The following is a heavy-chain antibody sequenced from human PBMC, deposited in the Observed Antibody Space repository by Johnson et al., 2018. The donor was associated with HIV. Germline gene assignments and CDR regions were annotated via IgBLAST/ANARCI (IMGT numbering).Heavy chain of an antibody. Sequence: QVQLVESGGGVVQPGRSLRLSCAASGFTFSSMHWDRQAPGKGLEWVAVISHDGSHKYYADSVKGRFGLSRDISKNTLYLQMNSLRAEDTAVYYCSKDLSSSLGPGAFDIGGQGTMVSVSS. J-gene: IGHJ3*02. CDR3: SKDLSSSLGPGAFDI. D-gene: IGHD6-13*01. CDR2: ISHDGSHK. CDR1: GFTFSS. V-gene: IGHV3-30*18.